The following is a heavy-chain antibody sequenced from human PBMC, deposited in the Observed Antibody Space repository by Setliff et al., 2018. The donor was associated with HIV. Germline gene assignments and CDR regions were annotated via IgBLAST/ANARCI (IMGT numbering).Heavy chain of an antibody. V-gene: IGHV3-53*01. CDR3: ARVKQYGDYYFDY. D-gene: IGHD4-17*01. CDR1: GFTVSSNY. CDR2: IYSGGST. J-gene: IGHJ4*02. Sequence: LRLSCAASGFTVSSNYMSWVRQAPGKGLEWVSVIYSGGSTYYADSVKGRFTISRDNSKNTLYLQMNSLRAEDTAVYYCARVKQYGDYYFDYWSLRLSWSPSPQ.